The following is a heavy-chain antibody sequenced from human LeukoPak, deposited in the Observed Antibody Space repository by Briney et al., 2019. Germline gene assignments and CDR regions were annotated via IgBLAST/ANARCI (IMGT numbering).Heavy chain of an antibody. Sequence: GGSLRLSCAASGFTFSNAWMSWVRQAPGKGLEWVGRIKSKTDGGTTDYAAPVKGRFTISRDDSKNTLYLQMNSLKTEDTAVYYCTRDGKDSSSSRFDYWGQGTLVTVSS. CDR2: IKSKTDGGTT. J-gene: IGHJ4*02. V-gene: IGHV3-15*01. CDR3: TRDGKDSSSSRFDY. CDR1: GFTFSNAW. D-gene: IGHD6-6*01.